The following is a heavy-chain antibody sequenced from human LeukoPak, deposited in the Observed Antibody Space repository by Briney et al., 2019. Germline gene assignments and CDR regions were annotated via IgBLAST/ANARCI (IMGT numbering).Heavy chain of an antibody. Sequence: GESLKISCKGSGFSFTNYWIGRVGQMPGKGLEWMGIVFPGDSGTRYSPSFQGQVTISADKSISTAYLQWSSLKASDTAMFYCTRHKDTYAAPDYSGQGTLVTVSS. V-gene: IGHV5-51*01. CDR2: VFPGDSGT. J-gene: IGHJ4*02. CDR1: GFSFTNYW. CDR3: TRHKDTYAAPDY. D-gene: IGHD4/OR15-4a*01.